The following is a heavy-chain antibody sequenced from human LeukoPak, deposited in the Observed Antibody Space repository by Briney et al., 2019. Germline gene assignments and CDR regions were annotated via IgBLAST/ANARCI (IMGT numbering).Heavy chain of an antibody. V-gene: IGHV3-21*04. J-gene: IGHJ1*01. CDR1: GFTFSSYS. Sequence: PGGSLRLSCAASGFTFSSYSMNWVRQAPGKGLEWVSSISSSSSYIYYADSVKGRFTISRDNSKNTLYLQMNSLRAEDTAVYYCAKGVDYDSSGYYYGYFQHWGQGTLVTVSS. D-gene: IGHD3-22*01. CDR2: ISSSSSYI. CDR3: AKGVDYDSSGYYYGYFQH.